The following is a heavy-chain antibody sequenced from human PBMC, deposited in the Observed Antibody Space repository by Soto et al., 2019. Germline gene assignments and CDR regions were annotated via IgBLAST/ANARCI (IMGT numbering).Heavy chain of an antibody. V-gene: IGHV1-18*01. CDR2: INTDTGAT. CDR3: ARGGGYAVDF. D-gene: IGHD5-12*01. J-gene: IGHJ4*02. CDR1: GYTFTDNS. Sequence: QVQLVQSGGELRKPGASVKVSCKASGYTFTDNSITWVRQAPGQGLEWMGWINTDTGATRYTQKFQDRVTMTTDTSTSTAYLELTGLRSDDTAMYYCARGGGYAVDFWGQGTLVAVSS.